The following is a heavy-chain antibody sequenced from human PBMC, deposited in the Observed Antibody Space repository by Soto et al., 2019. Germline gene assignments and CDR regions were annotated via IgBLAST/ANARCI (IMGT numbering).Heavy chain of an antibody. J-gene: IGHJ6*02. CDR3: ARGITGTTFAYYYYGMDV. CDR1: GGTFRSYA. CDR2: IIPLFGTA. D-gene: IGHD1-20*01. Sequence: QVQLVQSGAEVKTPGSSVKVSCKASGGTFRSYAISWVRQAPGQGLEWMGGIIPLFGTANYAQKFQGRVTITADESTSTAYMELSSMRSEDTAVYYCARGITGTTFAYYYYGMDVWGQGTTVTVSS. V-gene: IGHV1-69*01.